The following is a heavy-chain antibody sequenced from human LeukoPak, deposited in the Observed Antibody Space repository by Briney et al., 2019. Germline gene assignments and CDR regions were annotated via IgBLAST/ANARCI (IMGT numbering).Heavy chain of an antibody. V-gene: IGHV4-59*01. D-gene: IGHD2-15*01. CDR2: MYYSGTT. CDR1: GGSISNYY. J-gene: IGHJ5*02. CDR3: ARTYCSGGSCSRYNWFDP. Sequence: SKTLSLTCTVSGGSISNYYWSWIRQPPGKGLEWIGYMYYSGTTNYNPSLKSRVTISVDTSKNQFSLKLSSVTAADTAVYYCARTYCSGGSCSRYNWFDPWGRGTLVTVSS.